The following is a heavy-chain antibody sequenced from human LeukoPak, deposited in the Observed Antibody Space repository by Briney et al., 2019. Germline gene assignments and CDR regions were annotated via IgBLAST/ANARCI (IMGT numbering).Heavy chain of an antibody. Sequence: SETLSLTCAVYGGSFSGYYWSWIRQPPGKGLEWIGYIYYSGSTNYNPSLKSRVTISVDTSKNQFSLKLSSVTAADTAVYYCARNRDYGDYFDYWGQGTLVTVSS. V-gene: IGHV4-59*01. J-gene: IGHJ4*02. CDR2: IYYSGST. D-gene: IGHD4-17*01. CDR1: GGSFSGYY. CDR3: ARNRDYGDYFDY.